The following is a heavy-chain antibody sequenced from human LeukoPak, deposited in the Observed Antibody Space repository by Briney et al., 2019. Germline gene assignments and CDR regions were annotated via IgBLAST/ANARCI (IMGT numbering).Heavy chain of an antibody. J-gene: IGHJ4*02. Sequence: ASVKVSCKASGYTFTSYYMHWVRQAPGQGLEWMGIINPSGGSTSYAQKFQGRVTMTRDTSTSTVYMELSSLRSEDTAVYYCRVGATSRGFDYWGQGTLVTVSS. V-gene: IGHV1-46*01. D-gene: IGHD1-26*01. CDR3: RVGATSRGFDY. CDR2: INPSGGST. CDR1: GYTFTSYY.